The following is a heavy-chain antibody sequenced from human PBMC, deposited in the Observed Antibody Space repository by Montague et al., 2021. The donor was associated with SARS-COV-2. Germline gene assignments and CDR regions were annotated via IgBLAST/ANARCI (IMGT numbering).Heavy chain of an antibody. J-gene: IGHJ6*03. Sequence: SLRLSCAASGFTFSRYWMSWVRQAPGKGLEWVANLKQDGSEQYYVDSVXGLFTISRDNAKNSLYLQMNSLRAEDTAVYYCARVATVRYYDILTGYYYYYYMDVWGKGTTVTVSS. CDR1: GFTFSRYW. D-gene: IGHD3-9*01. CDR3: ARVATVRYYDILTGYYYYYYMDV. CDR2: LKQDGSEQ. V-gene: IGHV3-7*05.